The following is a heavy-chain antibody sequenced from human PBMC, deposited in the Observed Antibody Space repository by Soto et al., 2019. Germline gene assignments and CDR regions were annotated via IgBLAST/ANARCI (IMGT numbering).Heavy chain of an antibody. J-gene: IGHJ3*02. CDR1: GFTFDDYA. CDR2: ISWNSGSI. Sequence: SGGGLVQPGRSLRLSCAASGFTFDDYAMHWVRQAPGKGLEWVSGISWNSGSIGYADSVKGRFTISRDNAKNSLYLQMNSLIAEDTALYYCAKGIAARGPDAFDIWGQGTMVTVSS. CDR3: AKGIAARGPDAFDI. V-gene: IGHV3-9*01. D-gene: IGHD6-6*01.